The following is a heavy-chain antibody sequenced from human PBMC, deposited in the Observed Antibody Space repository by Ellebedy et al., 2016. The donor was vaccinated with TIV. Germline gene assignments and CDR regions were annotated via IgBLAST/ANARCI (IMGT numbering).Heavy chain of an antibody. Sequence: ASVKVSXXASGYTFTSYAMHWVRQAPGQRLEWMGWINAGNGNTKYSQKFQGRVTITRDTSASTAYMELSSLRSEDTAVYYCARDPQDFPVPAALYYYYGMDVWGQGTTVTVSS. CDR1: GYTFTSYA. CDR2: INAGNGNT. J-gene: IGHJ6*02. D-gene: IGHD2-2*01. CDR3: ARDPQDFPVPAALYYYYGMDV. V-gene: IGHV1-3*01.